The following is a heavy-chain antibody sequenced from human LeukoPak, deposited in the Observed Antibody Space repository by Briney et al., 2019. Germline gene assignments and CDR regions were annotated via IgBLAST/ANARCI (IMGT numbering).Heavy chain of an antibody. CDR3: ARESYSSGWYSGGVVDY. V-gene: IGHV3-30*02. Sequence: PGGSLRLSCAASGFTFSSYGMHWVRQAPGKGLEWVAFIRYDGSNKYYANSVKGRFTISRDNSKNTLYLQMNSLRAEDTAVYYCARESYSSGWYSGGVVDYWGQGTLVTVSS. CDR2: IRYDGSNK. J-gene: IGHJ4*02. D-gene: IGHD6-19*01. CDR1: GFTFSSYG.